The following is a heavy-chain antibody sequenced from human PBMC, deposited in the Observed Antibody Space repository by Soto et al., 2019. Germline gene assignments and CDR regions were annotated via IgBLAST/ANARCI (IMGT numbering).Heavy chain of an antibody. CDR2: ISISSTTI. Sequence: PGGSLRLSCAASGFTLSDYYMTWIRQAPGKGLEWVSDISISSTTIHYADSLRGRFTISRDNAKNSLWLQRNTLRAEDSAVYYCATRPPYGGVGGVDYWGQGTLCTVSS. D-gene: IGHD4-17*01. V-gene: IGHV3-11*01. CDR1: GFTLSDYY. J-gene: IGHJ4*02. CDR3: ATRPPYGGVGGVDY.